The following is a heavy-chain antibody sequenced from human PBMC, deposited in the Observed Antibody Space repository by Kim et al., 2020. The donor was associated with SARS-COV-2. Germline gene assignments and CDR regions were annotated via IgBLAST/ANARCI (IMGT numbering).Heavy chain of an antibody. J-gene: IGHJ4*02. Sequence: GGSLRLSCAASGFTFSRYGMHWVRQAPGKGLEWVAVIWYDGSNKYYGDSVKGRFTISRDDSQNTQYLQMNSLRAEDTAVYYCARGLGNYGGYFDYWGQGTLVPGS. CDR2: IWYDGSNK. CDR3: ARGLGNYGGYFDY. D-gene: IGHD1-7*01. V-gene: IGHV3-33*01. CDR1: GFTFSRYG.